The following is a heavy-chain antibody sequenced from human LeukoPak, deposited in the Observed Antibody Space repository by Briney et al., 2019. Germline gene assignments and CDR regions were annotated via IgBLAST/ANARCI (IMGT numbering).Heavy chain of an antibody. Sequence: GGSLRLSCAASGFSLNNYAMNWARQATGEGLEWVSAISASGGTTYNSDSVKGRFTISRDSAKNTLYLQINSLRAEDSAVYYCAKASSSWYSDFDYWGRGTLVTVSS. J-gene: IGHJ4*02. D-gene: IGHD6-13*01. CDR1: GFSLNNYA. CDR2: ISASGGTT. V-gene: IGHV3-23*01. CDR3: AKASSSWYSDFDY.